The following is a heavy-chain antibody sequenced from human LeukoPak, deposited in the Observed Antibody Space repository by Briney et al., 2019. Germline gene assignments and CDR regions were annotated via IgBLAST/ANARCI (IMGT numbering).Heavy chain of an antibody. D-gene: IGHD3-10*01. CDR1: GFTFSSYA. J-gene: IGHJ3*02. CDR3: AKGAGDAFDI. Sequence: QPGGSLRLSCAASGFTFSSYAMTWVRQAPGEGLEWVSSISGSGVNTYYADSVKGRFTISRDNSKNTLYLQMNSLRAEDTALYYCAKGAGDAFDIWGQGTIVTVSS. V-gene: IGHV3-23*01. CDR2: ISGSGVNT.